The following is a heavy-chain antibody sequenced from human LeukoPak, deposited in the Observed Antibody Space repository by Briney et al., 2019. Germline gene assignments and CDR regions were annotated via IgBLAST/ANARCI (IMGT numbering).Heavy chain of an antibody. CDR3: ARAFIMVRGVTIFDY. Sequence: GESLKISCKASGYSFTNYWIGWVRQMPGKGLEWMGIIYPGDSDTRYSPSFQGQVTISADKSISTAYLQWSSLKASDTAMYYCARAFIMVRGVTIFDYWGQGTLVTVSS. J-gene: IGHJ4*02. CDR2: IYPGDSDT. CDR1: GYSFTNYW. D-gene: IGHD3-10*01. V-gene: IGHV5-51*01.